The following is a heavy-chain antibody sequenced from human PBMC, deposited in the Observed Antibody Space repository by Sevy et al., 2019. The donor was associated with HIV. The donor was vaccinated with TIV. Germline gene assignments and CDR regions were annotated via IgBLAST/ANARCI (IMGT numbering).Heavy chain of an antibody. J-gene: IGHJ6*02. CDR1: GVSFSNAW. CDR2: INSHGTIT. V-gene: IGHV3-74*01. Sequence: GGSLRLSCAASGVSFSNAWMNWVRQAPGKGLMWVSHINSHGTITNYADSVKGRFAISRDNAKNTVYLRMDSLRAEDTAVYYCARGQLLQFLEWPSYSLDVWGQGTTVTVSS. D-gene: IGHD3-3*01. CDR3: ARGQLLQFLEWPSYSLDV.